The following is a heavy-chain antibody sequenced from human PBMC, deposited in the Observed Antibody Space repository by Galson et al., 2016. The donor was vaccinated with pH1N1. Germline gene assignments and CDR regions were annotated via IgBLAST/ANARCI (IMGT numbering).Heavy chain of an antibody. CDR2: IKQDGSDK. V-gene: IGHV3-7*01. CDR1: GLTFSSYW. Sequence: SLRLSCAASGLTFSSYWKNWVRQAPGKGLEWVANIKQDGSDKYYADSVKGRFTISRDNAKNSLYLQMNSQRAEDTAVYYCARTSITAVGTTNWFDPWGQGTLVTVSS. J-gene: IGHJ5*02. D-gene: IGHD6-13*01. CDR3: ARTSITAVGTTNWFDP.